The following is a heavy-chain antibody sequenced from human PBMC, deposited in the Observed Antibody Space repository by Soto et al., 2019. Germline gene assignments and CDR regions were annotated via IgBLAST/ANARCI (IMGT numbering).Heavy chain of an antibody. CDR3: ASLSSSFWHYFES. CDR2: IYHSGYT. J-gene: IGHJ4*02. V-gene: IGHV4-30-2*01. D-gene: IGHD1-26*01. Sequence: SETLSLTCVVNGGSIISGDYSCVCVRQPPGRGLECIGNIYHSGYTYYNPSLRSRVTISADRSKNQFSLKVSSVTAADTAVYYFASLSSSFWHYFESWGQVTLVTVSS. CDR1: GGSIISGDYS.